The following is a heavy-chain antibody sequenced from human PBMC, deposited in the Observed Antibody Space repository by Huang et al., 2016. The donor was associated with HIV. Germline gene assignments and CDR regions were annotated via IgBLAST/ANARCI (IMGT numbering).Heavy chain of an antibody. CDR2: IIPSFGTA. Sequence: QVQLVQSGAEVNKPGSSVKVSCKASGGTFSSYAISWLRQAPGQGLAWMGGIIPSFGTANYAQKCQGRVTITADESTSTAYMELSSLRSEDTAVYYCARARGYYDSSVSYYFDYWGQGTLVTVSS. V-gene: IGHV1-69*13. CDR1: GGTFSSYA. J-gene: IGHJ4*02. D-gene: IGHD3-22*01. CDR3: ARARGYYDSSVSYYFDY.